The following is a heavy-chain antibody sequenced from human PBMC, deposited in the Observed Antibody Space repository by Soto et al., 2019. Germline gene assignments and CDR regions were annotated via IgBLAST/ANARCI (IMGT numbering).Heavy chain of an antibody. J-gene: IGHJ6*02. CDR2: IKSKTDGGTT. V-gene: IGHV3-15*07. D-gene: IGHD3-22*01. CDR3: PKAGPAHYDSSGYYYYYGMDV. CDR1: GFTFSNAW. Sequence: GGSLRLSCAASGFTFSNAWMNWVRQAPGKGLEWVGRIKSKTDGGTTDYAAPVKGRFTISRDDSKNTLYLQMNSLKTEDTAVYYCPKAGPAHYDSSGYYYYYGMDVRAQGTTVTVPS.